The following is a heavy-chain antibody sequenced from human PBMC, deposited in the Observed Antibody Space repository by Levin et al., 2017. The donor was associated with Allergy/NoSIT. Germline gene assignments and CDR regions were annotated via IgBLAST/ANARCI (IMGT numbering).Heavy chain of an antibody. V-gene: IGHV3-11*03. CDR1: GFTFSDYY. CDR3: VRHARLADY. Sequence: GESLKISCVASGFTFSDYYMNWIRQAPGRGLEWISYINGSSSDMNYADSVRGRFTISRDNTKNSLYLQMNSLRDEDTAIYYCVRHARLADYWGQGTLVTVSA. D-gene: IGHD5-12*01. CDR2: INGSSSDM. J-gene: IGHJ4*02.